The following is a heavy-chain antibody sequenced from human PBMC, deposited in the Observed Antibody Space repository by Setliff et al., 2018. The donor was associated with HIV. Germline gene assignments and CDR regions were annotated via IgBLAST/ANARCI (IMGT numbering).Heavy chain of an antibody. CDR2: IYSDGRT. J-gene: IGHJ5*02. V-gene: IGHV3-23*01. CDR1: EFIFDVYA. D-gene: IGHD3-16*01. Sequence: GSLRLSCAASEFIFDVYAMHWARQAPGKGLEWVSFIYSDGRTYYAESVKGRFTISRDDSKNTLYLQMHSLRVEDTAAYYCAKGVKWLDPWGQGIQVTVSS. CDR3: AKGVKWLDP.